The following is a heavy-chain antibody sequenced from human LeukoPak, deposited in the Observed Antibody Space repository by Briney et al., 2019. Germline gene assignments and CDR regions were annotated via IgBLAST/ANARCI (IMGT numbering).Heavy chain of an antibody. CDR2: IYYSGSA. CDR1: GGSISSNY. D-gene: IGHD2-15*01. J-gene: IGHJ6*03. V-gene: IGHV4-59*01. CDR3: GRDALVGYLSFYYMDV. Sequence: PSETLSLTCTVSGGSISSNYWSWIRQPPGKGLEWIGYIYYSGSANYNPSLESRVTLSVDTSKNQFSLKLSSVTAADTAVYYCGRDALVGYLSFYYMDVWGKGTTVTVSS.